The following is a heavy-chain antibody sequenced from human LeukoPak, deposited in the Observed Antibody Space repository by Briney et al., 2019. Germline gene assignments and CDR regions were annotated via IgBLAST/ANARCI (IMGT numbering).Heavy chain of an antibody. CDR3: ARAPLLWFPYYFDY. J-gene: IGHJ4*02. V-gene: IGHV4-39*01. Sequence: SETLSLTCTVSGGSISSSSYYWGWIRQPPGKGLEWIGSIYYVGSTYYNPSLKSRVTISVDTSKNQFSLKLSSVTAADTAVYYCARAPLLWFPYYFDYRGQGTLVTASS. CDR2: IYYVGST. D-gene: IGHD3-10*01. CDR1: GGSISSSSYY.